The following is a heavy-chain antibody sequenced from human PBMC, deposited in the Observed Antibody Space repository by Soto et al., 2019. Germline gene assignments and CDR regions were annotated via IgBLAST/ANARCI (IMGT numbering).Heavy chain of an antibody. CDR2: IKRRRQGATT. J-gene: IGHJ6*02. Sequence: GGSLRLSCVASGFSFSNSWMSWVLQAPGKGLEWVGRIKRRRQGATTEYASPVRGRFAISRDDAKNTLFLDMESLKIEDTAVYYCTTDPENYYFDGLDVWGHGTTVTVSS. CDR3: TTDPENYYFDGLDV. V-gene: IGHV3-15*01. CDR1: GFSFSNSW.